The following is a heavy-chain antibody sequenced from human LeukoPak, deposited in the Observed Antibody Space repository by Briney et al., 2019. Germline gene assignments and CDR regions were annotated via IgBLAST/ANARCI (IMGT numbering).Heavy chain of an antibody. V-gene: IGHV1-2*02. D-gene: IGHD6-25*01. J-gene: IGHJ5*02. CDR2: INPNSGGT. Sequence: ASVKVSCKASGYTFTGYYMHWVRQAPGQGLEWMGWINPNSGGTNYAQKFQDRVTMTRDTSISTAYMELSRLRSDDTAVYYCARDIQTYSSGFDPWGQGTLVTVSS. CDR1: GYTFTGYY. CDR3: ARDIQTYSSGFDP.